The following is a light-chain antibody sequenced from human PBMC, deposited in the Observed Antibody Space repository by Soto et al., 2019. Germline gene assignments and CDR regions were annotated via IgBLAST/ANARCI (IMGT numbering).Light chain of an antibody. CDR3: QQYGSSLSWT. CDR1: QSVSSSY. V-gene: IGKV3-20*01. CDR2: GAS. J-gene: IGKJ1*01. Sequence: EIVLTQSPGTLSLSPGERATLSCRASQSVSSSYLAWYQQKPGQAPRLLIYGASSRATGSPDRFSGSGSGTAFTLTISGLEPEDCAVYYCQQYGSSLSWTFGQGTKVEIK.